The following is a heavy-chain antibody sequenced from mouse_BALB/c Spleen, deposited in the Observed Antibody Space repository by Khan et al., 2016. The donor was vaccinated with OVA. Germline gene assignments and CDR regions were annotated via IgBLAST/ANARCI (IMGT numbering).Heavy chain of an antibody. J-gene: IGHJ4*01. V-gene: IGHV3-2*02. CDR2: ISSSGST. D-gene: IGHD1-3*01. Sequence: EVQLQESGPGLVKPSQSLSLTCTVTGYSITSDYVWNWIRQFPGNKLEWMGYISSSGSTNYNPALKSRISLTRDTSKNQFFLQLNSVTTEDTATYYCARDVSRYNYAMDYWGQGTSVTVSS. CDR3: ARDVSRYNYAMDY. CDR1: GYSITSDYV.